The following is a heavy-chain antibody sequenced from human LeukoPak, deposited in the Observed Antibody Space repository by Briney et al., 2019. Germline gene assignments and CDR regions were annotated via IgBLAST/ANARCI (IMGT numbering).Heavy chain of an antibody. J-gene: IGHJ4*02. Sequence: PAQTLSLTCSVSGVSITSGSYYWGWIRQSAGKGLEWIGRAHSSGDIYHNVAFRSRAAVSGDASKNQFSLQLNSVTAADTAVYYCARGASPKDAVFFDYWGQGALITVSS. D-gene: IGHD3-16*01. V-gene: IGHV4-61*02. CDR2: AHSSGDI. CDR3: ARGASPKDAVFFDY. CDR1: GVSITSGSYY.